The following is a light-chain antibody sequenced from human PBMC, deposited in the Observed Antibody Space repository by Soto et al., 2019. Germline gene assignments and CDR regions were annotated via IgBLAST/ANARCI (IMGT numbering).Light chain of an antibody. Sequence: QSVLTQPRSVSGSPGQPVTISCTGTSSDVGGYDFVSWYQQHPGKAPKLMIYDVSKRPSGVPDRFSGSKSANSASLTISGLQAEDEALYYCCSYAGSYNLGVFGGGTKLTVL. J-gene: IGLJ3*02. CDR1: SSDVGGYDF. CDR2: DVS. V-gene: IGLV2-11*01. CDR3: CSYAGSYNLGV.